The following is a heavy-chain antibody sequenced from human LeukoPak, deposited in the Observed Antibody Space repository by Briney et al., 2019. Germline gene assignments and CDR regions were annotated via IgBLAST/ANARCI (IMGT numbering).Heavy chain of an antibody. Sequence: GESLRLSCAVSGFTFSNYWMHWVRQAPGKGLVWVSRINGDGSSTTYADSLKGRFTISRDNAKNTLYLQMNSLRAEDTAVYYCTRGLGLWYFDLWGRGTLVTVSS. CDR3: TRGLGLWYFDL. CDR1: GFTFSNYW. V-gene: IGHV3-74*01. CDR2: INGDGSST. J-gene: IGHJ2*01. D-gene: IGHD7-27*01.